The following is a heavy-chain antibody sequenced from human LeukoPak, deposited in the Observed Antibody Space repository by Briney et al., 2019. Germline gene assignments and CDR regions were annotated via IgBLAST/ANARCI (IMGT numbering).Heavy chain of an antibody. Sequence: ASVKVSCKTSGYSFTDYYMHWVHQAPGQGLEWMGWINPNSGGTSSAQKFQGRVTMTRDTSITTVYMEVRWLTSDDTAIYYCARADRLHGGPYLIGPWGQGTLVTVSS. J-gene: IGHJ5*02. V-gene: IGHV1-2*02. CDR1: GYSFTDYY. CDR3: ARADRLHGGPYLIGP. CDR2: INPNSGGT. D-gene: IGHD2-21*01.